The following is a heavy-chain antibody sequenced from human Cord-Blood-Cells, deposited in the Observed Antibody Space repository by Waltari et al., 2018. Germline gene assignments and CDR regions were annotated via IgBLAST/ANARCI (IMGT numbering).Heavy chain of an antibody. V-gene: IGHV1-69*12. CDR3: ARETSFLAAFDI. Sequence: QVQLVQSGAEVKTPGSSVKVSCKATVGTFSSYALSRVRQAPGQGLEWMGGIIHIFGAANYAQKFQGRVTITADESTSTAYMELSSLRSEDMAVYYCARETSFLAAFDIWGQGTMVTVSS. J-gene: IGHJ3*02. CDR1: VGTFSSYA. CDR2: IIHIFGAA.